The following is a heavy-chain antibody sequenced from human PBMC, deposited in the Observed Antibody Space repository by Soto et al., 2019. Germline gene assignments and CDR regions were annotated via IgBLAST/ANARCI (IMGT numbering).Heavy chain of an antibody. V-gene: IGHV4-59*01. J-gene: IGHJ4*02. CDR2: IYYSGST. Sequence: SETLSLTCAVYGGSFSSYYWSWIRQPPGKGLEWIGYIYYSGSTNYNPSLKSRVTISVDTSKNQFSLKLSSVTAADTAVYYCARAPRGNYGYPSYFDYWGQGTLVTVSS. D-gene: IGHD3-10*01. CDR3: ARAPRGNYGYPSYFDY. CDR1: GGSFSSYY.